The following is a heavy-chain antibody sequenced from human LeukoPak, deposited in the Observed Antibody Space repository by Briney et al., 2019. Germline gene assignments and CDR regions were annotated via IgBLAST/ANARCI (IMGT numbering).Heavy chain of an antibody. CDR1: GFTFSSYS. CDR2: ISSTGSYI. J-gene: IGHJ4*02. D-gene: IGHD1-26*01. Sequence: GGSLRLSCAASGFTFSSYSMNWVRQAPGKGLEWVSSISSTGSYIYNADSVKGRFTISRDNANNVLYLQMNSLRAEDTAVYYCARDPTYYLRYGYFDSWGQGTLVTVSS. CDR3: ARDPTYYLRYGYFDS. V-gene: IGHV3-21*06.